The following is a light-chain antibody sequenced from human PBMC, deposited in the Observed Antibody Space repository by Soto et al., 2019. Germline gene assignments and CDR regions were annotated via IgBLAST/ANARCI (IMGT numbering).Light chain of an antibody. Sequence: TQITTIVYVPPGEEGTSRCRASQRVSIDLAWYQQTPGQAPRLLIYGASSRAIGIPDRFSGSVSGSDFILTINRLEPEDFAVYYCQQYGSSHTFGQGTRLEIK. CDR3: QQYGSSHT. J-gene: IGKJ5*01. CDR2: GAS. V-gene: IGKV3-20*01. CDR1: QRVSID.